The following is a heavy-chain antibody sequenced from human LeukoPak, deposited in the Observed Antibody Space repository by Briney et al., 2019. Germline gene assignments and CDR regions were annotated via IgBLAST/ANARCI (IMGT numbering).Heavy chain of an antibody. CDR1: GFTFGDYA. D-gene: IGHD5-12*01. CDR2: IRSKAYGGRT. CDR3: TIYRRGYSGYDVFDY. V-gene: IGHV3-49*03. Sequence: GGSLRLSCTASGFTFGDYAMNWFRQAPGKGLEWVGFIRSKAYGGRTEYAASVKGRFTISRHDSKSIAYLQMNSLKTEDTAVYYCTIYRRGYSGYDVFDYWGQGTLVTVSS. J-gene: IGHJ4*02.